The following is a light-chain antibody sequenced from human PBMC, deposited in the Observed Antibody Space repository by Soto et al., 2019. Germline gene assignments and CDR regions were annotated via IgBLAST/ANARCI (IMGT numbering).Light chain of an antibody. CDR3: QQYGSSPWT. J-gene: IGKJ1*01. Sequence: ENVLTQSPGTLSLSPGERATLSCRASQSVSSSFLAWYQQKPGQAPRLPIYGASSRPTGIPDRFSGSGSGTDFTLTISRLEPEDFAVYYCQQYGSSPWTFGQGTKV. CDR1: QSVSSSF. V-gene: IGKV3-20*01. CDR2: GAS.